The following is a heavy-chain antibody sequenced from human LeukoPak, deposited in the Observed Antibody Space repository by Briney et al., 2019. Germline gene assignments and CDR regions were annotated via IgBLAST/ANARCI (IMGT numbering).Heavy chain of an antibody. CDR1: GFTFSSYE. V-gene: IGHV3-48*03. CDR2: ISSRGSTI. CDR3: ARDKCSSTRCYDV. J-gene: IGHJ6*04. D-gene: IGHD2-2*01. Sequence: GGSLRLSCAASGFTFSSYEMNWVRQAPGKGLEWGSYISSRGSTIYYADSVKGRFTISRDNAKNSLYLQMNSLRAEDTAVYYCARDKCSSTRCYDVWGKGTTVTVSS.